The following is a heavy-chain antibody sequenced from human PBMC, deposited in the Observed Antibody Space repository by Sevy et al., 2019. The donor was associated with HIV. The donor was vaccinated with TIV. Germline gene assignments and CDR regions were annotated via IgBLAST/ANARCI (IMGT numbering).Heavy chain of an antibody. V-gene: IGHV4-59*01. CDR1: SASITSYY. Sequence: SETLSLTCTVSSASITSYYYSWIRQPPGKGLEWIASTYYSGSTNYNPSLKSRVTISIDTSKNQLSLKLSSVTAADTAVYYCVRRGSSWWGVDVWGKGTTVTVSS. J-gene: IGHJ6*04. D-gene: IGHD2-15*01. CDR2: TYYSGST. CDR3: VRRGSSWWGVDV.